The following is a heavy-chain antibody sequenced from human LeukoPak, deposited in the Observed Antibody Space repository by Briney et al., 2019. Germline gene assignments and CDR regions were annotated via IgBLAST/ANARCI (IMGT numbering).Heavy chain of an antibody. D-gene: IGHD5-12*01. CDR2: ISAYNGNT. Sequence: ASVKVSCKASGYTFTSYGISWVRQAPGQGLEWMGWISAYNGNTNYAQKLQGRVTMTTDTSTSIAYMELRSLRSDDTAVYYCAREIPVDIVATHGVVDAFDIWGQGTMVTVSS. J-gene: IGHJ3*02. CDR3: AREIPVDIVATHGVVDAFDI. V-gene: IGHV1-18*01. CDR1: GYTFTSYG.